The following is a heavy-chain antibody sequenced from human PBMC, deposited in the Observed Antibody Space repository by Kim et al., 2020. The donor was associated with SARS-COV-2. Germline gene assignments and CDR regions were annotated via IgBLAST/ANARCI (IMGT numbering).Heavy chain of an antibody. V-gene: IGHV4-34*01. CDR1: GGSFSGYY. D-gene: IGHD6-13*01. CDR2: INHSGST. Sequence: SETLSLTCAVYGGSFSGYYRSWIRQPPGKGLEWIGEINHSGSTNYNPSLKSRVTISVDTSKNQFSLKLSSVTAADTAVYYCARVRSSSWINWFDPWGQGTLVTVSS. CDR3: ARVRSSSWINWFDP. J-gene: IGHJ5*02.